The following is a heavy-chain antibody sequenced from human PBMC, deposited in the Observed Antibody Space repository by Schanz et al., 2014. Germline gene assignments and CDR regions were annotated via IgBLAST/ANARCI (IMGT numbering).Heavy chain of an antibody. D-gene: IGHD3-10*01. CDR2: INPKGGDT. V-gene: IGHV1-2*06. J-gene: IGHJ4*02. CDR1: GYTFTDNF. CDR3: ARDLRGRYYGSGSFDI. Sequence: QVQLVQSGAAVKRPGASVKVSCKASGYTFTDNFLHWVRQAPGQGLEWLGRINPKGGDTKSAQKFQGRFTMTRDTSITTAYMELSSLTSDDTAVYYCARDLRGRYYGSGSFDIWGQGTLVTVSS.